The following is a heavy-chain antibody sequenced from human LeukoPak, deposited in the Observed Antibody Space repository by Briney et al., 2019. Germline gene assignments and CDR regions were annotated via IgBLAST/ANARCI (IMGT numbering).Heavy chain of an antibody. Sequence: PSETLSLTCTVSGGSISSYYWSWIRQPPGKGLEWIGYIYHSGSTNYNPSLKSRVTISVDTSKNQFSLKLSSVTAADTAVYYCARQVRGVGFDYWGQGTLVTVSS. CDR3: ARQVRGVGFDY. J-gene: IGHJ4*02. CDR1: GGSISSYY. CDR2: IYHSGST. V-gene: IGHV4-59*01. D-gene: IGHD3-10*01.